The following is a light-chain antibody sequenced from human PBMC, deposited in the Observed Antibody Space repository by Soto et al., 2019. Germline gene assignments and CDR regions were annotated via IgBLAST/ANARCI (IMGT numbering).Light chain of an antibody. V-gene: IGKV1-8*01. J-gene: IGKJ1*01. Sequence: AIRMTQSPSSFSASTGDRVTITCRASQGISSYLAWYQQKPGKAPKLLIYAASPLQCGVPSRFSGSGSGTDFTLTISGLQYEDFAPYYCQPYYSYYRTLRKGTKVDIK. CDR2: AAS. CDR3: QPYYSYYRT. CDR1: QGISSY.